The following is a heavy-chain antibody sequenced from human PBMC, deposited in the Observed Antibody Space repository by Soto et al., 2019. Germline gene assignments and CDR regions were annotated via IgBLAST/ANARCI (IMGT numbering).Heavy chain of an antibody. D-gene: IGHD4-17*01. CDR2: IYYSGST. CDR1: GGSISSYY. J-gene: IGHJ5*02. Sequence: SETLSLTCTVSGGSISSYYWSWIRQPPGKGLEWIGYIYYSGSTNYNPSLKSRVTIPVDTSKNQFSLKLSSVTAADTAVYYCARAPGDYRNWFDPWGQGTLVTVSS. V-gene: IGHV4-59*01. CDR3: ARAPGDYRNWFDP.